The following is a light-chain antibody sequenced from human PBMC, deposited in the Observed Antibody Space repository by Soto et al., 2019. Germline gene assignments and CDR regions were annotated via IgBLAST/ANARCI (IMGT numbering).Light chain of an antibody. J-gene: IGLJ1*01. CDR3: NSQASNNTLV. V-gene: IGLV2-14*01. CDR2: EVT. CDR1: SSDVGGYNY. Sequence: QSALTQPASVSGSPGQSITISCTGTSSDVGGYNYVSWYQQHPGKAPKLMIYEVTNRPSGVSNRFSGSKSGNTASLTISGLEAEDEADYYCNSQASNNTLVFGTGTKLTVL.